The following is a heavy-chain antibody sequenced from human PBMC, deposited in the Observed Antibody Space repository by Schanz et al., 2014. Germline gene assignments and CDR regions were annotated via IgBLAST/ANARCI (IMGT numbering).Heavy chain of an antibody. D-gene: IGHD3-10*01. V-gene: IGHV3-48*01. CDR2: IRSSSTPI. CDR1: GFTFTNYA. J-gene: IGHJ3*02. CDR3: AKGRFGELSAFDI. Sequence: EVQLVESGGGLVQPGGSLRLSCAASGFTFTNYAMSWVRQAPGKGLEWVSYIRSSSTPIYYADSVKGRFTISRDNAKNSLYLQMNSLRAEDTAVYYCAKGRFGELSAFDIWGQGTMVTVAA.